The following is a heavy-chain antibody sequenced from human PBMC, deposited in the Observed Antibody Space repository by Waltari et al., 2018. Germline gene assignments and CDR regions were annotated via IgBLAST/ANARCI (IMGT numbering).Heavy chain of an antibody. CDR1: GYIFTDNY. V-gene: IGHV1-2*06. D-gene: IGHD1-26*01. CDR3: ARVGATKTDY. J-gene: IGHJ4*02. Sequence: QVQLVQSGAEVKKPGASVKVSCKASGYIFTDNYMPWVRQAPGQGLEWMGRLNPKSGGTNYAQKFQGRVTMTRDTSISTAYMELSRLRSDDTAVYYCARVGATKTDYWGQGTLVTVSS. CDR2: LNPKSGGT.